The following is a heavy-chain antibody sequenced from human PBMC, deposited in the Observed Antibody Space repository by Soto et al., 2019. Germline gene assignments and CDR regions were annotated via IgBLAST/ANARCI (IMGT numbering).Heavy chain of an antibody. CDR3: ARSIGSSSFDFDF. J-gene: IGHJ4*02. CDR1: VGTFSNYA. Sequence: QVQLVQSGAEVKKPGSSVKVSCKASVGTFSNYAISWVRQAPGQGLEWMGGFIPVFGTTHYAQKFEGRVTITADDSTNTDMELRGMRSEDQALYYCARSIGSSSFDFDFWGQGTLITVSS. V-gene: IGHV1-69*01. CDR2: FIPVFGTT. D-gene: IGHD6-6*01.